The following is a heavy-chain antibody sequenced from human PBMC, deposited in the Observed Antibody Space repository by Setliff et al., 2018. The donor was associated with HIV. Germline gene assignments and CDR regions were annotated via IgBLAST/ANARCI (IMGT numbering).Heavy chain of an antibody. CDR2: IYHSGST. CDR1: GGSISSSNW. J-gene: IGHJ4*02. Sequence: LRRTLSLTCAVSGGSISSSNWWSWVRQPPGKGLEWIGEIYHSGSTNYNPSLKSRVTISVDKSKNQFSLKLSSVTAADTAVYYCARARDIAVAGYFDYWGQGTLVTVSS. CDR3: ARARDIAVAGYFDY. V-gene: IGHV4-4*03. D-gene: IGHD6-19*01.